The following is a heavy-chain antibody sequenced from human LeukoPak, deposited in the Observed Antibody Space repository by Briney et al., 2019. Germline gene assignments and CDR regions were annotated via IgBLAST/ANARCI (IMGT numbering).Heavy chain of an antibody. CDR3: ARGIIVVVPAAVYYMDV. D-gene: IGHD2-2*01. Sequence: SETLSLTCTVSGGSISSYYWSWIRQPPGKGLEWIGYIYYSGSTNYNPSLKSRVTISVDTSKNQFSLKLSSVTAADTAVYYCARGIIVVVPAAVYYMDVWGKGTTVTVSS. V-gene: IGHV4-59*01. CDR2: IYYSGST. J-gene: IGHJ6*03. CDR1: GGSISSYY.